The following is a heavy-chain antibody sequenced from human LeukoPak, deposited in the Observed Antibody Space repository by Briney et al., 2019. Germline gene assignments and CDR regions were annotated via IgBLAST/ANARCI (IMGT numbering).Heavy chain of an antibody. Sequence: GGCLRLSCAASGFTFSNYAMTWVRQAPGKGLEWLTTSGSDSNTYYSDSVKGRFTTSRDNSKSTLYLQMNSLRAEDTAIYYCARDVGPEGFFFGFWGQGTLVTVSS. V-gene: IGHV3-23*01. CDR1: GFTFSNYA. CDR3: ARDVGPEGFFFGF. CDR2: TSGSDSNT. J-gene: IGHJ4*02. D-gene: IGHD3-3*01.